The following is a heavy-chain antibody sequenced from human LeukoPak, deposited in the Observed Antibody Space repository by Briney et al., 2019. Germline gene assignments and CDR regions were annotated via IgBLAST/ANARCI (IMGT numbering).Heavy chain of an antibody. CDR1: GLTFSNYA. J-gene: IGHJ5*02. D-gene: IGHD3-22*01. Sequence: GGSLRLSCAASGLTFSNYAMSWVRQAPGKGLEWVSGISGNGGNTHHADSVKGRFTISRDNSKNTLYLQMNSLRVEDTAVYFCARGHYYDSSGHSWGQGTLVTVSS. CDR2: ISGNGGNT. CDR3: ARGHYYDSSGHS. V-gene: IGHV3-23*01.